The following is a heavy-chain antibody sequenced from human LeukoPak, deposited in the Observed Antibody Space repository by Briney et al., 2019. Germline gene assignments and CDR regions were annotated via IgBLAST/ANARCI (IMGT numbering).Heavy chain of an antibody. CDR3: ASNWNCDY. V-gene: IGHV3-30*04. D-gene: IGHD1-1*01. J-gene: IGHJ4*02. CDR2: ISYDGSNK. CDR1: GVTFSIYA. Sequence: GGSLRLSCAASGVTFSIYAMHWVRQAPGKGLEWVAVISYDGSNKYYADSVKGRFTISRDNSKNTLYLQMNSLRAEDTAVYYCASNWNCDYWGQGTLVTVSS.